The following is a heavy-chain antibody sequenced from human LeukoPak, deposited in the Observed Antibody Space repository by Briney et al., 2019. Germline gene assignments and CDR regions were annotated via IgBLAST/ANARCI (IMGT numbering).Heavy chain of an antibody. J-gene: IGHJ5*02. Sequence: SVKVSCKASGGTFSSYAISWVRQAPGQGLEWMGGIIPIFGTANYAQKFQGRVTITADESTSTAYMELSSLRSDDTAVYYCASTPRLELRYFDWLLYPRAVAGWFDPWGQGTLVTVSS. CDR1: GGTFSSYA. V-gene: IGHV1-69*01. D-gene: IGHD3-9*01. CDR3: ASTPRLELRYFDWLLYPRAVAGWFDP. CDR2: IIPIFGTA.